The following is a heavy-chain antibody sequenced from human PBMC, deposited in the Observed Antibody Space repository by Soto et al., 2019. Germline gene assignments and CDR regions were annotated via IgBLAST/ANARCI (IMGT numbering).Heavy chain of an antibody. J-gene: IGHJ4*02. V-gene: IGHV1-69*06. CDR2: IIPIFGTA. CDR1: GGTFSSYA. CDR3: ALDAIGGSYVY. D-gene: IGHD1-26*01. Sequence: GASVNVSCKASGGTFSSYAISWVRQAPGQGLEWMGGIIPIFGTANYAQKFQGRVTITADKSTSTAYMELSSLRSEDTAVYYCALDAIGGSYVYWGQGTLVTVSS.